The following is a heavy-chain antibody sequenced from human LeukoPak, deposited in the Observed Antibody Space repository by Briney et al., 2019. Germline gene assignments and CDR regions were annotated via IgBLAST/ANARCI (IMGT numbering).Heavy chain of an antibody. CDR3: ARDSGYCSGGSCYDYYGMDV. Sequence: PSETLSLTCTVSGGSISSGSYYWSWIRQPAGKGLEWIGRIYTSGSTNYNPSLKSRVTISVDTSKNQFSLKLSSLTAADTAVYYCARDSGYCSGGSCYDYYGMDVWGQGTTVTVSS. J-gene: IGHJ6*02. V-gene: IGHV4-61*02. CDR1: GGSISSGSYY. CDR2: IYTSGST. D-gene: IGHD2-15*01.